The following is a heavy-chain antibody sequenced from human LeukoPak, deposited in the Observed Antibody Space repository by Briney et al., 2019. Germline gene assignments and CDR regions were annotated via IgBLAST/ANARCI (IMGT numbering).Heavy chain of an antibody. CDR1: GFTFSSYW. D-gene: IGHD3-16*01. Sequence: GGSLRLSCAASGFTFSSYWMSWVRQAPGKGLEGVANIKQDGSEKYYVDSVKGRFTISRDNAKNSLYLQMNSLRAEDTAVYYCARETHGDWGGPIDYWGQGTLVTVSS. V-gene: IGHV3-7*01. CDR3: ARETHGDWGGPIDY. CDR2: IKQDGSEK. J-gene: IGHJ4*02.